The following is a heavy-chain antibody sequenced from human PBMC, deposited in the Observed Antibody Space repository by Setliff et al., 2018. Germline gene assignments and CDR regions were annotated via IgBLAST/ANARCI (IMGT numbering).Heavy chain of an antibody. CDR1: GGSISSSY. CDR3: ARAYYYGSGNSHKYYMDV. CDR2: FYRSGSM. V-gene: IGHV4-4*09. Sequence: PSETLSLTCTVSGGSISSSYWSWIRQPPGKGLEWIGYFYRSGSMNYNPSLKGRVAMSVDTSNNQLSLKLTSVSAADTAVYYCARAYYYGSGNSHKYYMDVWGKGTAVTVSS. D-gene: IGHD3-10*01. J-gene: IGHJ6*03.